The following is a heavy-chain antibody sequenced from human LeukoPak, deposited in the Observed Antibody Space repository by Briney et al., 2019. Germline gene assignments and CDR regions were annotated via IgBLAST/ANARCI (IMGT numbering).Heavy chain of an antibody. J-gene: IGHJ5*02. D-gene: IGHD2-15*01. V-gene: IGHV3-23*01. CDR2: ISGSGGST. CDR1: GFTFNNFG. Sequence: GGSLRLSCAASGFTFNNFGMHWVRQAPGKGLEWVSAISGSGGSTYYADSVRGRFTISRDNSKNTLYLQMNSLRAEDTAVYYCAKGAVMVVAATHNWFDPWGQGTLVTVSS. CDR3: AKGAVMVVAATHNWFDP.